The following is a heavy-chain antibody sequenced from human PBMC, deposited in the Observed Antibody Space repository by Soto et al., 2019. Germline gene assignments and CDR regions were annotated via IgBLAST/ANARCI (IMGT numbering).Heavy chain of an antibody. CDR2: IYYDGSTN. J-gene: IGHJ4*02. D-gene: IGHD5-12*01. V-gene: IGHV3-33*01. Sequence: GSLRLSCAASGFNFSTYDMHWVLQAPRKGLEWVAVIYYDGSTNYYADSVKGGFTVSRDNSKNTMFLQMNSLRAEETALYSCARDLPQKWHEVGLDYWGLGTVVTVSS. CDR3: ARDLPQKWHEVGLDY. CDR1: GFNFSTYD.